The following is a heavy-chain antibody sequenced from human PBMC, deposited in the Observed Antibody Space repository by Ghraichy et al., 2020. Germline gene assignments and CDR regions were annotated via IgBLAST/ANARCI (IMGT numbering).Heavy chain of an antibody. CDR2: ISYDGSNK. D-gene: IGHD2-8*02. CDR1: GFTFSSYA. J-gene: IGHJ1*01. Sequence: GGSLRLSCAASGFTFSSYAMHWVRQAPGKGLEWVAVISYDGSNKYYADSVKGRFTISRDNSKNTLYLQMNSLRAEDTAVYYCARGFTVLGYFQHWGQGTLVTVSS. CDR3: ARGFTVLGYFQH. V-gene: IGHV3-30*04.